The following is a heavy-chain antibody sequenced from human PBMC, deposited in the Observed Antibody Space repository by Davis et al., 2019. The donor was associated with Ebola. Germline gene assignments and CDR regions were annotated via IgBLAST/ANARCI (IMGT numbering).Heavy chain of an antibody. V-gene: IGHV4-59*01. CDR2: IYYSGST. CDR1: GGSISSYY. J-gene: IGHJ2*01. D-gene: IGHD4-23*01. Sequence: PSETLSLTCPAPGGSISSYYWSWIRQPPGKGLEWIGYIYYSGSTNYNPSLKSRVTISVDTSKNQFSLKLSSVTAADTAVYYCARDYGGPYWYFDLWGRGTLVTVSS. CDR3: ARDYGGPYWYFDL.